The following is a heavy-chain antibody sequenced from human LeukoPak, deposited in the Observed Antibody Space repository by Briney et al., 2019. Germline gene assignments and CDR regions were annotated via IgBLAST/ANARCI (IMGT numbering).Heavy chain of an antibody. CDR3: ARDRSGTEHFDH. D-gene: IGHD6-13*01. CDR2: ISYDGSNK. J-gene: IGHJ4*02. CDR1: GFTFSSYA. Sequence: PGGSLRLSCAASGFTFSSYAMHWVRQAPGKGLEWVAVISYDGSNKYYADSVKGRFTISRDNSKNTLYLQMNSLRAEDTAVYYCARDRSGTEHFDHWGQGTLVTVSS. V-gene: IGHV3-30*04.